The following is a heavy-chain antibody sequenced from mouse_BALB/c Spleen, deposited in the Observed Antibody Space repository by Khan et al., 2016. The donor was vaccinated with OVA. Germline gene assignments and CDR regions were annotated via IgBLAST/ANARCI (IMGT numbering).Heavy chain of an antibody. CDR1: GYTFTNYW. D-gene: IGHD3-1*01. V-gene: IGHV1-63*02. CDR2: IFPGGGYT. J-gene: IGHJ2*01. Sequence: QVQLQQSGAELVRPGTSVKMSCKAAGYTFTNYWIGWVKQRPGHGLEWIGDIFPGGGYTNYDEKFKGMATLTTDTSYSTAYMQLSSLTSEDSAINYCAIRGAARATWEFFDYWGQGTTLTVSS. CDR3: AIRGAARATWEFFDY.